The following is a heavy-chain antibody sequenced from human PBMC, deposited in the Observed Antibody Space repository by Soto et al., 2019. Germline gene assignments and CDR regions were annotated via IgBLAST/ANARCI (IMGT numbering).Heavy chain of an antibody. V-gene: IGHV3-30*14. CDR3: ANEVDVAFSSLQYGMDV. D-gene: IGHD5-12*01. Sequence: GGSLRLSCAASGFTFNNFAMHWVRQAPGKGLEWVAFISYDGTYKYYADSVRGRFTVYRDNSKSTLFLQMNSLKFEDTAVYVCANEVDVAFSSLQYGMDVWGQGTTVTVSS. CDR2: ISYDGTYK. J-gene: IGHJ6*02. CDR1: GFTFNNFA.